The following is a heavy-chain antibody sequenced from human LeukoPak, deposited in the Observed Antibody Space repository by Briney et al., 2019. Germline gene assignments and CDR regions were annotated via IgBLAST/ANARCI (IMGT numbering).Heavy chain of an antibody. CDR1: GGSISSGGYY. CDR3: ARGDIVVVTAIGSLDY. CDR2: IYYSGST. Sequence: PSQTLTLTCTVSGGSISSGGYYWSWIRQHPGKGLEWLGYIYYSGSTYYNPSLKTRVTISVDTSKNQFSLKLSSVTAADTAVYYCARGDIVVVTAIGSLDYWGQGTLVTVSS. D-gene: IGHD2-21*02. J-gene: IGHJ4*02. V-gene: IGHV4-31*03.